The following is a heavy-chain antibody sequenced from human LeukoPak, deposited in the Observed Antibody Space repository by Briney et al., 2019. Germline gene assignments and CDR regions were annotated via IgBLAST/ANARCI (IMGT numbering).Heavy chain of an antibody. V-gene: IGHV3-48*01. Sequence: GGSLRLSCAASGFIFSRYIMNWDRQAPGKGLEWVAHISSSSDTIYYTDSAKGRFTISRDNAKNSLYLQMNSLRAEDTAVYYCARPKSGSSSFDYWGQGTLVTVSS. J-gene: IGHJ4*02. CDR3: ARPKSGSSSFDY. CDR1: GFIFSRYI. CDR2: ISSSSDTI. D-gene: IGHD1-26*01.